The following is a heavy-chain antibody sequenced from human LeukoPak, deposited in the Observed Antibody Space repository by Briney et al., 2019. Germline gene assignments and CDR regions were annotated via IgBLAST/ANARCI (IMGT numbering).Heavy chain of an antibody. CDR1: GFTFDDYA. J-gene: IGHJ4*02. Sequence: PGRSLRLSCAASGFTFDDYAMHWVRQAPGKGLEWVSGISWNSGSIGYADSVKGRFTISRDNAKNSLYLQMSSLRAEDTALYYCAKQAAAGRYYFDYWGQGTLVTVSS. CDR2: ISWNSGSI. V-gene: IGHV3-9*01. D-gene: IGHD6-13*01. CDR3: AKQAAAGRYYFDY.